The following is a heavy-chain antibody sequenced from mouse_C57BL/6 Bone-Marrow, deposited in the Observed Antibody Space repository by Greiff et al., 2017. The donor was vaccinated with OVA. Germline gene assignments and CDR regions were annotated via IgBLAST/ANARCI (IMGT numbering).Heavy chain of an antibody. CDR3: ARKGRALYY. J-gene: IGHJ2*01. Sequence: VQVVESGPGLVQPSQCLSITCTVSGYSLTSYGVHWVRQSPGKGLEWLGVIWRGGSTDNNAAILSRLSISKDNSKSQVVFQMNSLQADDTAIYYGARKGRALYYWGQGTTLTVSS. D-gene: IGHD3-3*01. CDR1: GYSLTSYG. CDR2: IWRGGST. V-gene: IGHV2-2*01.